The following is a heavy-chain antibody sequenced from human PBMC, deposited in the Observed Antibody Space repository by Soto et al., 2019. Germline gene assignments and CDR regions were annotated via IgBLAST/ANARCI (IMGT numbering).Heavy chain of an antibody. CDR1: GYTFTSYY. J-gene: IGHJ6*02. CDR2: INPSGGST. Sequence: ASVKVSCKASGYTFTSYYMHWVRQAPGQGLEWMGIINPSGGSTSYAQKYQGRVTMTRDTSTSTVYMELSSLRSEDTAVYYCARDNAITMVRGVITNGMDVWGQGTTVTVSS. D-gene: IGHD3-10*01. CDR3: ARDNAITMVRGVITNGMDV. V-gene: IGHV1-46*01.